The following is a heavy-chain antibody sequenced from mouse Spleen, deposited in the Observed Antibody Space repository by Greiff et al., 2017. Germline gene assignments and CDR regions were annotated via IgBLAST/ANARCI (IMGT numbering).Heavy chain of an antibody. Sequence: QVQLLQSGAELAKPGASVKLSCKASGYTFTSYCMHWVKQRPGQGLEWIGCINPASGYTRYTQKFQDKATLTADKSSSTAYMQLSSLTYEDSAVYYCERSGDYALFAHWGQGTLATVSA. V-gene: IGHV1-7*01. CDR3: ERSGDYALFAH. CDR1: GYTFTSYC. D-gene: IGHD2-4*01. CDR2: INPASGYT. J-gene: IGHJ3*01.